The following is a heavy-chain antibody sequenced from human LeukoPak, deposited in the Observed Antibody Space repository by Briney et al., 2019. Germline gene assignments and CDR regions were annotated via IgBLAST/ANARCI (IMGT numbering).Heavy chain of an antibody. CDR3: ARDYFGQQLVDWAEQDPSHLLDY. V-gene: IGHV1-2*02. CDR2: INPNSGGT. CDR1: GYTFTGYY. J-gene: IGHJ4*02. D-gene: IGHD6-13*01. Sequence: GASVKVSCKASGYTFTGYYMHWVRQAPGQGLEWMGWINPNSGGTNYAQKFQGRVTMTRDTSISTAYMELSRLRSDDTAVYYCARDYFGQQLVDWAEQDPSHLLDYWGQGTLVTVSS.